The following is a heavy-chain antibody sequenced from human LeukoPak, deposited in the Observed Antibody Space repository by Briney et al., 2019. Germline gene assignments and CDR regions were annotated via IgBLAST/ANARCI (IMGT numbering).Heavy chain of an antibody. CDR3: ARTYYYDSSGYYPFDH. Sequence: GGSLRLSCAASGFTFSSYGMHWVRQAPGKGLGWVAVIWYDGSNKYYADSVKGRFTISRDNSKNTVYLQMNSLRAEDTAVYYCARTYYYDSSGYYPFDHWGQGTLVTVSS. J-gene: IGHJ4*02. CDR1: GFTFSSYG. V-gene: IGHV3-33*01. CDR2: IWYDGSNK. D-gene: IGHD3-22*01.